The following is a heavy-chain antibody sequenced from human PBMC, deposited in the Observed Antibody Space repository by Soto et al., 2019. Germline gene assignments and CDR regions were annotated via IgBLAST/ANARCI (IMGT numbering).Heavy chain of an antibody. Sequence: PGGSLRLSCAASGFTVSSNYMSWVRQAPGKGLEWVSVIYSGGSTYYADSVKGRFTISRDNSKNTLYLQMNSLRAEDTAVYYCARSGGYSYGQYYFDYWGQGTLVTVSS. CDR1: GFTVSSNY. D-gene: IGHD5-18*01. CDR3: ARSGGYSYGQYYFDY. V-gene: IGHV3-53*01. CDR2: IYSGGST. J-gene: IGHJ4*02.